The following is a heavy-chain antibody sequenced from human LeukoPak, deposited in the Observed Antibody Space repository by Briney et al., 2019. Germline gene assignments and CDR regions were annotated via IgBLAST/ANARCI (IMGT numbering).Heavy chain of an antibody. Sequence: SETLSLTCTVSGGSISSGGYYWSWIRQPPGKGLEWIGEINHSGSTNYNPSLKSRVTISVDTSKNQFSLKLSSVTAADTAVYYCARGRFTMIVPYDYWGQGTLVTVSS. D-gene: IGHD3-22*01. J-gene: IGHJ4*02. CDR1: GGSISSGGYY. CDR3: ARGRFTMIVPYDY. V-gene: IGHV4-39*07. CDR2: INHSGST.